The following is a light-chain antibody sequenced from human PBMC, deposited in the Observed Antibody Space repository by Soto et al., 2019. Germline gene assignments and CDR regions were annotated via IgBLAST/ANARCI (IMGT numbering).Light chain of an antibody. Sequence: DIQMTQSPSSLSASVGDRVTITCRASQSISSYLNWYQQKPGKAPKLLIYAASSLQSGVPSRFSGSGSGTDFTLTISSLQPEAFATYYCQHSYSTLWTFGQGTKVEIK. CDR1: QSISSY. J-gene: IGKJ1*01. CDR3: QHSYSTLWT. V-gene: IGKV1-39*01. CDR2: AAS.